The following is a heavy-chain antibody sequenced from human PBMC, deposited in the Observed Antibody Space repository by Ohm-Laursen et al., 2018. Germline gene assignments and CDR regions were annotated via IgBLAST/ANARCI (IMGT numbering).Heavy chain of an antibody. V-gene: IGHV3-9*01. D-gene: IGHD2/OR15-2a*01. CDR3: AKDINPTGQTQNYFYYGMDL. CDR2: LMWNSDRK. J-gene: IGHJ6*02. Sequence: RSLRLSCSASGFTFGDYAMHWVRQAPGKGLEWVSGLMWNSDRKQYADSVKGRFTVSRDNARNSLYLQMDTLRPEDTALYFCAKDINPTGQTQNYFYYGMDLWDQGTTVIVSS. CDR1: GFTFGDYA.